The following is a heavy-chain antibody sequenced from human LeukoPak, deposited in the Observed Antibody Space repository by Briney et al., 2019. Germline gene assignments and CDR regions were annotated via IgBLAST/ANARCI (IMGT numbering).Heavy chain of an antibody. CDR3: ARDPNFIAVAGFNWFDP. CDR2: IKQDGSEK. CDR1: GFTFSSYW. Sequence: GGSLRLSCAASGFTFSSYWMSWVRQAPGKGLEWVANIKQDGSEKYYVDSVKGRFTISRDNAKNSLYLQMNSLRSDDTAVYYCARDPNFIAVAGFNWFDPWGQGTLVTVSS. D-gene: IGHD6-19*01. J-gene: IGHJ5*02. V-gene: IGHV3-7*03.